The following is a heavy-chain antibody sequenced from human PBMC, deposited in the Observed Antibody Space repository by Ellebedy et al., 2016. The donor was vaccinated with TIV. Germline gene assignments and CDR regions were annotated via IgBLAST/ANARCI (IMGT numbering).Heavy chain of an antibody. D-gene: IGHD6-19*01. CDR3: ARASSSGWYY. CDR1: GYTFTSYG. V-gene: IGHV1-69*04. CDR2: IIPILGIA. Sequence: AASVKVSCKASGYTFTSYGISWVRQAPGQGLEWMGRIIPILGIANYAQKFQGRVTITADKSTSTAYMELSSLRSEDTAVYYCARASSSGWYYWGQGTLVTVSS. J-gene: IGHJ4*02.